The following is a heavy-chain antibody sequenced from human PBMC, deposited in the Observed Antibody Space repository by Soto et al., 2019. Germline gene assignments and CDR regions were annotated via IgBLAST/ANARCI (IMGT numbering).Heavy chain of an antibody. CDR2: IYYSGST. J-gene: IGHJ5*02. Sequence: SETLSLTCTVSGGSISSSSYYWGWIRQPPGKGLEWIGSIYYSGSTYYNPSRKSRVTISVDTSKNQFSLKLSSVTAADTAVYYCARQTQGYSSSPNWFDPWGQGTLVTVSS. CDR3: ARQTQGYSSSPNWFDP. D-gene: IGHD6-13*01. V-gene: IGHV4-39*01. CDR1: GGSISSSSYY.